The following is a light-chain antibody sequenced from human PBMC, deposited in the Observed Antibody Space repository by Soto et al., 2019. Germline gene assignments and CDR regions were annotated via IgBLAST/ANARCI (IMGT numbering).Light chain of an antibody. J-gene: IGKJ5*01. V-gene: IGKV3-15*01. CDR3: QQYNNWPS. Sequence: IVFTQAPSTLSFSPGERATLSCRAIQSVGSSYLVWYQQKPGQAPRLLIYDISNRAAGVPARFSGSGSETEFTLTIRSLQSEDFAVYFCQQYNNWPSFGQGTRLEIK. CDR2: DIS. CDR1: QSVGSSY.